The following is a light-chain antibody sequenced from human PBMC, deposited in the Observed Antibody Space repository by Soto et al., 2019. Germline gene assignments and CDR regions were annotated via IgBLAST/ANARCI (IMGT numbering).Light chain of an antibody. J-gene: IGLJ1*01. Sequence: SYELTQPPSVSAAPGQTARITCGGDDIGRKSVHWYQQKPGQAPVLVVYEDRARPSGIPERISGSNSGNTATLTISRVEDGDEADYYCQVWDSSNYHYVFGSGTKLTVL. V-gene: IGLV3-21*02. CDR2: EDR. CDR3: QVWDSSNYHYV. CDR1: DIGRKS.